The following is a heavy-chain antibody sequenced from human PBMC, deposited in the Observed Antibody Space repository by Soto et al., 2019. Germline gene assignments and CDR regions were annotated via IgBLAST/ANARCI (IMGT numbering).Heavy chain of an antibody. V-gene: IGHV3-23*01. CDR3: AKAFVGVLINFDY. J-gene: IGHJ4*02. D-gene: IGHD3-3*01. CDR1: GFTFSSYA. CDR2: ITGSGGST. Sequence: PGGSLRLSCAASGFTFSSYAMSWVRQAPGKGLEWVSGITGSGGSTYYADSVKGRFTISRDNSKNTLYLHMNSLRAEDTAVYYCAKAFVGVLINFDYWGQGTLVTVSS.